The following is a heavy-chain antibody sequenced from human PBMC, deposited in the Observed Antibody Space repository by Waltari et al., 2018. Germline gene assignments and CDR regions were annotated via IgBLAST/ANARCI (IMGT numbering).Heavy chain of an antibody. CDR2: INHSGST. CDR3: ARLGGYSYGYLGYYYGMDV. V-gene: IGHV4-34*01. J-gene: IGHJ6*02. CDR1: GGSFSGYY. Sequence: QVQLQQWGAGLLKPSETLSLTCAVYGGSFSGYYWSWIRPPPGKGLEWIGEINHSGSTNYNPSLKSRVTISVDTSKNQFSLKLSSVTAADTAVYYCARLGGYSYGYLGYYYGMDVWGQGTTVTVSS. D-gene: IGHD5-18*01.